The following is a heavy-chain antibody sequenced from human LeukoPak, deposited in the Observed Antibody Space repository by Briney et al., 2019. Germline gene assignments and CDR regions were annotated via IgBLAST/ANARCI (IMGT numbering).Heavy chain of an antibody. CDR2: ISSSSSYI. V-gene: IGHV3-21*01. J-gene: IGHJ3*02. Sequence: GGSVRLSCAASRFTFSSYSMNWVRQAPGKGLEWVSSISSSSSYIYYADSVKGRFTISRDNAKNSLYLQMNSLRAEDTAVYYCAGINVLSAFDIWGQGTMVTVSS. CDR3: AGINVLSAFDI. CDR1: RFTFSSYS.